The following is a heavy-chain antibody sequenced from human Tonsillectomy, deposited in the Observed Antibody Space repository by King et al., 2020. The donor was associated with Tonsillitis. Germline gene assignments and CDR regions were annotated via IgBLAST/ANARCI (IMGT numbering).Heavy chain of an antibody. CDR2: ISYSGGRT. CDR1: GFTFSSYA. D-gene: IGHD3-3*01. CDR3: AKLVEEYYDFWGGTDAFDI. Sequence: VQLVESGGGLVQPGGSLRLSCEASGFTFSSYAMSWVRQAPGKGLEWVSGISYSGGRTHYAVSVKGRFTISRDNSKNTLYLQMNSLRAEDTAVYYCAKLVEEYYDFWGGTDAFDIWGQGTMVTVSS. V-gene: IGHV3-23*04. J-gene: IGHJ3*02.